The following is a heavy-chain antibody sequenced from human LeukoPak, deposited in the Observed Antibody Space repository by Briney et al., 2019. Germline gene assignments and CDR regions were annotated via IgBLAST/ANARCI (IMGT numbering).Heavy chain of an antibody. CDR2: ISWNSGSI. Sequence: GGPLRLSCAASGFTFDDYAMHWVRQAPGKGLEWVSGISWNSGSIGYADSVKGRFTISRDNAKNSLYLQMNSLRAEDMALYYCAKSSYSGGSSGDAFDIWGQGTMVTVSS. J-gene: IGHJ3*02. V-gene: IGHV3-9*03. CDR1: GFTFDDYA. CDR3: AKSSYSGGSSGDAFDI. D-gene: IGHD3-16*01.